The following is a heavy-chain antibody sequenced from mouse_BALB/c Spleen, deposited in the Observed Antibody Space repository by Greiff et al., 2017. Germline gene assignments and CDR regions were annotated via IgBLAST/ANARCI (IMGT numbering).Heavy chain of an antibody. CDR1: GYTFTSYV. Sequence: VQLQQSGPELVKPGASVKMSCKASGYTFTSYVMHWVKQKPGQGLEWIGNIYPSDSYTNYNQKFKDKATLTVDKSSSTAYMQLSSPTSEDSAVYYCTRGGDYYYFDYWGQGTTLTVSS. CDR3: TRGGDYYYFDY. J-gene: IGHJ2*01. V-gene: IGHV1-14*01. CDR2: IYPSDSYT. D-gene: IGHD1-1*01.